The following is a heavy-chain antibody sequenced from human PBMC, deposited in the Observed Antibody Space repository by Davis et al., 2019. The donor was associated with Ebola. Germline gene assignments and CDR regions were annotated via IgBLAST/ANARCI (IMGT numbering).Heavy chain of an antibody. CDR3: ARSHGPHVGNYYYSMDV. V-gene: IGHV3-66*01. CDR2: IYGSGSGST. J-gene: IGHJ6*02. CDR1: GFTVSSKY. Sequence: PGGSLRLSCAASGFTVSSKYMSWVRQAPGKGLEWVSVIYGSGSGSTYYADSMEDSFTISRDSSKNTVYLQMNNLRAEDTAVYYCARSHGPHVGNYYYSMDVWGQGTTVTVSS. D-gene: IGHD1-14*01.